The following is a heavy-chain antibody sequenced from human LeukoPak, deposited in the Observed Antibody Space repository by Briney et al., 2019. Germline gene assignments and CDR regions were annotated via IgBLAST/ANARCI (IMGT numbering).Heavy chain of an antibody. V-gene: IGHV3-30*02. J-gene: IGHJ3*02. CDR1: GFTFSSYG. CDR3: AKEMDTILLWFGESSGAFDI. Sequence: PGGSLRLSCAASGFTFSSYGMHWVRQAPGKELEWVAFIRYDGSNKYYADSVKGRFTISRDNSKNTLYLQMNSLRAEDTAVYYCAKEMDTILLWFGESSGAFDIWGQGTMVTVSS. CDR2: IRYDGSNK. D-gene: IGHD3-10*01.